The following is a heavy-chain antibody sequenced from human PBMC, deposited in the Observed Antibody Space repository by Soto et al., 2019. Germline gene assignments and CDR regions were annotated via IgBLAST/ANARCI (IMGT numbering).Heavy chain of an antibody. CDR1: GGSISSGGYY. D-gene: IGHD4-4*01. CDR3: ARVGYSNYEGKDHFDY. J-gene: IGHJ4*02. Sequence: SETLSLTCTVSGGSISSGGYYWSWIRQHPGKGLEWIGYIYYSGSTYYNPSLKSRVTISVDTSKNQFSLKLSSVTAADTAVYYCARVGYSNYEGKDHFDYWGQGTLVTVSS. CDR2: IYYSGST. V-gene: IGHV4-31*03.